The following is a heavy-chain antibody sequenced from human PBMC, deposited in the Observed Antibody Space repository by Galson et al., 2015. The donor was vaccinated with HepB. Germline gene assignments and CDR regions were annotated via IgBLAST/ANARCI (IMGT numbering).Heavy chain of an antibody. D-gene: IGHD1-26*01. CDR3: AKAFAGGTSY. CDR2: ITSSGTAT. J-gene: IGHJ4*02. V-gene: IGHV3-23*01. CDR1: GFTFSSYA. Sequence: SLRLSCAASGFTFSSYAMIWARQAPGKGLEGVSAITSSGTATYYADSVRGRFTISRDNSKNTVHLQMDSLRAEDTAIYFCAKAFAGGTSYWGQGMLVTVSS.